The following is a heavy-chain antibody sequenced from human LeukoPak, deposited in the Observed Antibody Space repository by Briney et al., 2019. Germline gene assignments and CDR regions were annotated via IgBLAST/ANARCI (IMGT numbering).Heavy chain of an antibody. CDR1: GFPFSSYS. D-gene: IGHD6-13*01. CDR3: ARSIPYGTTWYGRSDY. J-gene: IGHJ4*02. CDR2: IKPDGTTK. Sequence: QSGGSLRLSCAASGFPFSSYSMTWVRQAPGKGLEWVANIKPDGTTKFYVDSVKGRFTISRDNALNSLYLQMSGLRAEDTAIYYCARSIPYGTTWYGRSDYWGQGTLVTVSS. V-gene: IGHV3-7*03.